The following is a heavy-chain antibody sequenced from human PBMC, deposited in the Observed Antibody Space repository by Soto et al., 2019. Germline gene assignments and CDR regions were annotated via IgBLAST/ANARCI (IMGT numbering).Heavy chain of an antibody. J-gene: IGHJ5*02. CDR1: GFTFSSYA. V-gene: IGHV3-30-3*01. CDR3: ARGGGGSGSYYNYNWFDP. D-gene: IGHD3-10*01. Sequence: GGSLRLSCAASGFTFSSYAMHWVRQAPGKGLEWVAVISYDGSNKYYADSVKGRFTISRDNSKNTLYLQMNSLRAEDTAVYYCARGGGGSGSYYNYNWFDPWGQGTLVTVSS. CDR2: ISYDGSNK.